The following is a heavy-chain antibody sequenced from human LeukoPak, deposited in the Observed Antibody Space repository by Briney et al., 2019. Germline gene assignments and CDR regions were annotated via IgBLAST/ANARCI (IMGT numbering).Heavy chain of an antibody. CDR3: ARGPKRGYNVYYYYGMDV. CDR2: INHSGST. CDR1: GGSFSGYY. J-gene: IGHJ6*02. Sequence: SETLSITCAVYGGSFSGYYWSWIRQPPGKGLEWIGEINHSGSTNYNPSLKSRVTISVDTSKNQFSLKLSSVTAADTAVYYCARGPKRGYNVYYYYGMDVWGQGTTVTVSS. V-gene: IGHV4-34*01. D-gene: IGHD5-24*01.